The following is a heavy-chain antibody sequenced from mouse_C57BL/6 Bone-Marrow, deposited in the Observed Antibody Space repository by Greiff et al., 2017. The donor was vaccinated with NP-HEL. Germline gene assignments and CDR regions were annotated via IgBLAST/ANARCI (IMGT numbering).Heavy chain of an antibody. V-gene: IGHV1-80*01. CDR2: IYPGDGDN. D-gene: IGHD2-4*01. CDR1: GYAFSSYW. Sequence: VQLQESGAELVKPGASVKISCKASGYAFSSYWMNWVKQRPGKGLEWIGQIYPGDGDNNYNGKFKGKATLTADKSSSTAYLQLCSLTSENSAVYFCARSGLYYDYDSYWYFDVWGTGTTVTVSS. CDR3: ARSGLYYDYDSYWYFDV. J-gene: IGHJ1*03.